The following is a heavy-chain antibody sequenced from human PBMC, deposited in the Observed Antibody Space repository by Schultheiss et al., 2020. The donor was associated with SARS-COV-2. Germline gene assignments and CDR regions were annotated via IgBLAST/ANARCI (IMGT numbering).Heavy chain of an antibody. CDR2: INSDGSST. J-gene: IGHJ4*02. Sequence: GGSLRLSCAASGFTFSSYWMHWVRQAPGKGLVWVSRINSDGSSTSYADSVKGRFTISRDNAKNTLYLQMNSLRAEDTAVYYCARSIGWYGGDYWGQGTLVTVSS. CDR1: GFTFSSYW. D-gene: IGHD6-19*01. CDR3: ARSIGWYGGDY. V-gene: IGHV3-74*01.